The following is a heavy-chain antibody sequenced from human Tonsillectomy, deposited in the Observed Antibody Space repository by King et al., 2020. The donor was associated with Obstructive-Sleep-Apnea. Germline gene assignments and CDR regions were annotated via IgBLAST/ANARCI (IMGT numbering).Heavy chain of an antibody. J-gene: IGHJ4*02. V-gene: IGHV4-39*07. CDR1: GGSSSSSRYY. D-gene: IGHD1-26*01. CDR3: ARDLRHSGATGY. Sequence: QLQESGPGLVKPSETLSLTCTVSGGSSSSSRYYLGWIRHPPGKWLEGIGGIYYHGGIYYNPSLKSRVTISVDTSTNQFSLKLSSVTAADTAVYYCARDLRHSGATGYWGQGTLVTVSS. CDR2: IYYHGGI.